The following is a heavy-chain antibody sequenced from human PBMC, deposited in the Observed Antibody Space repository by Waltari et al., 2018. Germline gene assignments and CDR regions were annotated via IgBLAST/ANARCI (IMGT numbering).Heavy chain of an antibody. Sequence: QVQLQESGPGLVKPSETLSLTCTVSGGSISSYYWSWIRQPPGKGLEWIGYIYYSGGTNYNPSLKSRVTISVDTSKNQFSLKLSSVTAADTAVYYCARHSGGPYYFDYWGQGTLVTVSS. V-gene: IGHV4-59*01. CDR2: IYYSGGT. J-gene: IGHJ4*02. CDR1: GGSISSYY. CDR3: ARHSGGPYYFDY. D-gene: IGHD1-26*01.